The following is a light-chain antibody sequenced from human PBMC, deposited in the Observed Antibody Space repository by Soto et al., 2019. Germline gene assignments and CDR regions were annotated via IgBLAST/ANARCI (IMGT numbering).Light chain of an antibody. CDR1: SSDVGGYNY. V-gene: IGLV2-14*01. CDR2: EVS. Sequence: QSALTQPASVSGSPGQSITITYTGTSSDVGGYNYVSWYQQHPGKAPKLMIYEVSNRPSGVSNRFSCSKSANTASLTISGLQAEDEADYYCSSYTISSVVFGGGTKLTVL. J-gene: IGLJ2*01. CDR3: SSYTISSVV.